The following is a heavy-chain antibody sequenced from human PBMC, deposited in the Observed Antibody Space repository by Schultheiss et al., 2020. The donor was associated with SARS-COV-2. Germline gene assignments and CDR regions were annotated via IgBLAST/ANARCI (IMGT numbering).Heavy chain of an antibody. CDR1: GFTFDDYA. J-gene: IGHJ4*02. CDR2: ISSSGSSI. CDR3: ARASRVVVAATPFDY. D-gene: IGHD2-15*01. Sequence: GGSLRLSCAASGFTFDDYAMHWVRQAPGKGLEWVSYISSSGSSIYYADSVKGRFTISRDNANNSLYLQMNSLRAEDTAVYYCARASRVVVAATPFDYWGQGTLVTVAS. V-gene: IGHV3-48*03.